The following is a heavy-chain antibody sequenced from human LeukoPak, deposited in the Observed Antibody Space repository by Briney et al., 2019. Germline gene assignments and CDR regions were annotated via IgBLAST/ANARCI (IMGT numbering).Heavy chain of an antibody. CDR3: ARKIWFGELYDY. Sequence: PGGSLRLSCAASGFTFSSYAMSWVRQAPGKGLEWVSAISGSGGSTYYADSVKGRFTISRDNSKNTLYLQMNSLRAEDTAVYYCARKIWFGELYDYWGQGTLVTVSS. CDR1: GFTFSSYA. J-gene: IGHJ4*02. V-gene: IGHV3-23*01. D-gene: IGHD3-10*01. CDR2: ISGSGGST.